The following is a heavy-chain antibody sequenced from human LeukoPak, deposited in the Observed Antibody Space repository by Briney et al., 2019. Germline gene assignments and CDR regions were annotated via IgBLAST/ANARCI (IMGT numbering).Heavy chain of an antibody. CDR1: GFTFSSYA. D-gene: IGHD2-21*02. J-gene: IGHJ4*02. V-gene: IGHV3-30*04. CDR2: ISYDGSNK. Sequence: GGSLRLSCAASGFTFSSYAMHWVRQAPGKGLEWVAVISYDGSNKYYADSVKGRFTISRDNSKNTLYLQMNSLRAEDTAVYYCAKDLCGGDCYPSGFDYWGQGTLVTVSS. CDR3: AKDLCGGDCYPSGFDY.